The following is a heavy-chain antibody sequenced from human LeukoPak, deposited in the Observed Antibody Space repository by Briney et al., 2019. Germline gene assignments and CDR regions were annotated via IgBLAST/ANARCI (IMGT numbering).Heavy chain of an antibody. Sequence: PGGSLRLSCAASGFTFSSYGMHWVRQAPGKGLEWVAVIWYDGSNKYYADSVKGRFTISRDNSKNTLYLQMNSLRAEDTAVYYCAKEGARYCSGGSCPLFQHWGQGTLVTVSS. CDR3: AKEGARYCSGGSCPLFQH. CDR1: GFTFSSYG. CDR2: IWYDGSNK. D-gene: IGHD2-15*01. J-gene: IGHJ1*01. V-gene: IGHV3-33*06.